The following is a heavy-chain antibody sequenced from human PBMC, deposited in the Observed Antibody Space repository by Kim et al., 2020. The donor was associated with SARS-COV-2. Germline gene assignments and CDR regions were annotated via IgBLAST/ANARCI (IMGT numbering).Heavy chain of an antibody. Sequence: DKTYYVGSVKGRLTTTRENSKNTLYLQMSSLRVEDTAVYYCATNLAAAGVVWGQGTLVTVSS. D-gene: IGHD6-25*01. CDR2: DKT. J-gene: IGHJ4*02. V-gene: IGHV3-66*01. CDR3: ATNLAAAGVV.